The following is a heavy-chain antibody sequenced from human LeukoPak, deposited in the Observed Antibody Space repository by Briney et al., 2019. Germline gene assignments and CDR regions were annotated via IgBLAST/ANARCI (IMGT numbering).Heavy chain of an antibody. CDR3: ARDRDVLLWFGEPNFDY. V-gene: IGHV3-48*01. CDR1: GFTFSSYS. D-gene: IGHD3-10*01. CDR2: ISSSSSTI. J-gene: IGHJ4*02. Sequence: GGSLRLSCAASGFTFSSYSMNWVRQAPGKGLEWVSYISSSSSTIYYADSVKGRFTISRDNAKNSLYLQMSSLRAEDTAVYYCARDRDVLLWFGEPNFDYWGQGTLVTVSS.